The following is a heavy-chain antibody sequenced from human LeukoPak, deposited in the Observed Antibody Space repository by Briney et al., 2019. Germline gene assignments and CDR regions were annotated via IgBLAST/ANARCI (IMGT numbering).Heavy chain of an antibody. CDR3: ARGGSYYYGSGSYYNSFYYYYYMDV. CDR2: INWNGGST. CDR1: GFTFDDYG. V-gene: IGHV3-20*01. D-gene: IGHD3-10*01. J-gene: IGHJ6*03. Sequence: GGSLRLSCAASGFTFDDYGMSWVRHAPGKGLEWVSGINWNGGSTGYADSVKGRFTISRDNAKNSLYLQMNSLRAEDTALYHCARGGSYYYGSGSYYNSFYYYYYMDVWGKGTTVTISS.